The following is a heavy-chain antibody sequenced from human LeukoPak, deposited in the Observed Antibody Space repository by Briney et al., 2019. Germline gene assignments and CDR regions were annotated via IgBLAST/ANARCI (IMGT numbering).Heavy chain of an antibody. V-gene: IGHV3-64D*06. D-gene: IGHD3-10*01. CDR1: GFTFSDSY. CDR3: VKESRVVRGVIMDAFDM. CDR2: ISINGGST. J-gene: IGHJ3*02. Sequence: GSLRLSCAASGFTFSDSYMSWIRQAPGKGLEYVSGISINGGSTDYADSVKGRFTISRDNSKNTVYLQMSSLRAEDTAVYYCVKESRVVRGVIMDAFDMWGQGTMVTVSS.